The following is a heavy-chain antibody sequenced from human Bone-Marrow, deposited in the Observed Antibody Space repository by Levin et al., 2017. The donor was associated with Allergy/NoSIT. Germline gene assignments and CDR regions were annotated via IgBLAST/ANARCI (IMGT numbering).Heavy chain of an antibody. CDR2: ISSSSSTI. D-gene: IGHD3-9*01. CDR3: ARDGYFDGYYYGMDV. Sequence: PGGSLRLSCAASGFTFSSYSMNWVRQAPGKGLEWVSYISSSSSTIYYADSVKGRFTISRDNAKNSLYLQMNSLRAEDTAVYYCARDGYFDGYYYGMDVWGQGTTVTVSS. CDR1: GFTFSSYS. V-gene: IGHV3-48*01. J-gene: IGHJ6*02.